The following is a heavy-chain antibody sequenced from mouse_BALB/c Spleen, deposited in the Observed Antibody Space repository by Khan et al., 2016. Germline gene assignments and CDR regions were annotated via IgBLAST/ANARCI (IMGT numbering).Heavy chain of an antibody. CDR3: AREDYGNYGDYFDY. V-gene: IGHV5-6-5*01. D-gene: IGHD2-1*01. J-gene: IGHJ2*01. Sequence: EVELVESGGGLVKPGGSLKLSCAASGFTFRNYAVSWVRQTPEKRLEWVASISTGDSTYYGDSVKGRFTISRDNARNILYLQMSSRRSADTAMFYCAREDYGNYGDYFDYWGQGTTLTVSS. CDR2: ISTGDST. CDR1: GFTFRNYA.